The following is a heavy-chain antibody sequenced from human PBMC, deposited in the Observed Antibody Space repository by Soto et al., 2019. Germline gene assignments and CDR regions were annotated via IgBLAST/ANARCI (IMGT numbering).Heavy chain of an antibody. Sequence: QVQLVQSGAEVKKPGSSVKVSCKASGGTFSSYAISWVRQAPGQGLEWMGGITPIFGTANYAQKFQGRVTITADKSTSTAYMELSSLRSEDTAVYYCARDNGYSSGWYRYHDYWGQGTLVTVSS. D-gene: IGHD6-19*01. CDR2: ITPIFGTA. CDR1: GGTFSSYA. V-gene: IGHV1-69*06. J-gene: IGHJ4*02. CDR3: ARDNGYSSGWYRYHDY.